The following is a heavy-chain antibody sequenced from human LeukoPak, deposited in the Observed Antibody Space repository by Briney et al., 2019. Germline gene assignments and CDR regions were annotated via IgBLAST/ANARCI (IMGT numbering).Heavy chain of an antibody. D-gene: IGHD4/OR15-4a*01. CDR3: ATNETMVTTAGWFDP. Sequence: SETLSLTCTVSGASISIGTYYWAWIRQSPGKGLEWIGSIYNTASTYYNPSFKGRLTLSVDTSKNQISLELRSVTAADAAMYYCATNETMVTTAGWFDPWGQGTLVIVSS. CDR2: IYNTAST. J-gene: IGHJ5*02. V-gene: IGHV4-39*01. CDR1: GASISIGTYY.